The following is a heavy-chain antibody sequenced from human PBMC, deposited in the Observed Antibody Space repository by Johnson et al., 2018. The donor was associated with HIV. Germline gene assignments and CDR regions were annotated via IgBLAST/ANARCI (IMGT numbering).Heavy chain of an antibody. V-gene: IGHV3-11*04. J-gene: IGHJ3*01. CDR1: GITFSDYY. CDR2: IRGSGSTL. Sequence: QVQLVESGGGLVTPGGSLRLSCAASGITFSDYYMSWIRQAHGQGLVWVSYIRGSGSTLYFDDSVKGRFTLSRDHPTHSLYLQMNSLRAEATAVYYFARNWGPRLGYYYSSGYYWAFDVWGQGTMVTVSS. CDR3: ARNWGPRLGYYYSSGYYWAFDV. D-gene: IGHD3-22*01.